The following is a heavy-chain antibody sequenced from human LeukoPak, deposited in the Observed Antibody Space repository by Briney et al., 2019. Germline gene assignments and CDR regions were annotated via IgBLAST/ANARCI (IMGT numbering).Heavy chain of an antibody. D-gene: IGHD5/OR15-5a*01. CDR3: ARGDGVYVY. CDR2: IYSDGTIT. Sequence: GGSLRLSCAASGFTFSSYWMHWVRQAPGKGLVWVSRIYSDGTITSYADSVKGRFTISRDNSKNTVYLQMNSLRVEDTAVYYCARGDGVYVYWGQGTLVTVSS. V-gene: IGHV3-74*01. CDR1: GFTFSSYW. J-gene: IGHJ4*02.